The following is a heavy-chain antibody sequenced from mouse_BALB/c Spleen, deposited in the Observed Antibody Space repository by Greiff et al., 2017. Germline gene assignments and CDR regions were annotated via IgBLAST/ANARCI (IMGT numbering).Heavy chain of an antibody. CDR3: ARGDEMDY. V-gene: IGHV1-69*02. CDR2: IDPSDSYT. Sequence: VQLQQPGAELVKPGASVKLSCKASGYTFTSYWMHWVKQRPGQGLEWIGEIDPSDSYTNYNQKFKGKATLTVDKSSSTAYMQLSSLTSEDSAVYYCARGDEMDYWGQGTSVTVSS. J-gene: IGHJ4*01. CDR1: GYTFTSYW.